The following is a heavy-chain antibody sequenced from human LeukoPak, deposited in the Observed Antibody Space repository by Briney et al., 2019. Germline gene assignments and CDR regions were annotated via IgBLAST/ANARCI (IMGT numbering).Heavy chain of an antibody. J-gene: IGHJ6*03. CDR2: INHSGST. D-gene: IGHD3/OR15-3a*01. Sequence: SETLSLTCAVYGGSFSGYYWSWIRQPPGKGLEWIGEINHSGSTNYNPSLKSRVTISVDTSKNQFSLKLSSVTAADTAVYYCARGPGLVITNYYYYMDVWGKGTTVTVSS. CDR1: GGSFSGYY. CDR3: ARGPGLVITNYYYYMDV. V-gene: IGHV4-34*01.